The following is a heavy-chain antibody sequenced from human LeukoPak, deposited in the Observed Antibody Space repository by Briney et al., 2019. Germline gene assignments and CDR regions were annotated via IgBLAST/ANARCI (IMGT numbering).Heavy chain of an antibody. CDR3: ARDQLGGDPDDYYYYYMDV. CDR1: GFTFGNYA. V-gene: IGHV3-49*03. CDR2: IRSKTYGGAI. D-gene: IGHD4-17*01. J-gene: IGHJ6*03. Sequence: GGSLRLSCTASGFTFGNYALSWFRQAPGKGLEWVGFIRSKTYGGAIEYAASVKGRFTISRDDSKGIAYLQMNSLKTADTAVYYCARDQLGGDPDDYYYYYMDVWGKGTTVTVSS.